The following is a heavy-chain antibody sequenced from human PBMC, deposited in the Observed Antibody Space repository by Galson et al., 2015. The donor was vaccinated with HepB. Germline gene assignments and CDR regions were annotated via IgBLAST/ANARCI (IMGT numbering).Heavy chain of an antibody. Sequence: ETLSLTCTFSGDSINNHYWSWLRESPGKGLEWIGHIYDIGITNYDPSLKSRVTISLDKSRRQMSLKIKSVTVEDTAIYYCARDLGPESRVRGSSGALNVWGPGTTVIVSS. CDR2: IYDIGIT. V-gene: IGHV4-59*11. CDR3: ARDLGPESRVRGSSGALNV. D-gene: IGHD3-10*01. CDR1: GDSINNHY. J-gene: IGHJ6*02.